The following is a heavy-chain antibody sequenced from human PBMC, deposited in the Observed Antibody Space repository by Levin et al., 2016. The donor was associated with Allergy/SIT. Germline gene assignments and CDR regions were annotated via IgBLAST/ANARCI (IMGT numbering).Heavy chain of an antibody. CDR1: GFTFTTHA. CDR2: ISYDGGNK. Sequence: GGSLRLSCAASGFTFTTHAMHWVRQAPGKGLEWLAIISYDGGNKYYADSVKGRFTISSDNSKNTLFLQMNSLTPEDTAVYYCARDLLAGGLDYWGQGTLVTVSP. CDR3: ARDLLAGGLDY. D-gene: IGHD3-3*01. J-gene: IGHJ4*02. V-gene: IGHV3-30*04.